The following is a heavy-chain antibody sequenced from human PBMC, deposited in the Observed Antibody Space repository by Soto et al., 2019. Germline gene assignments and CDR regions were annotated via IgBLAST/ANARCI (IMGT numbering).Heavy chain of an antibody. V-gene: IGHV1-69*13. CDR1: GGTFSSYA. Sequence: GASVKVSCKASGGTFSSYAISWVRQAPGQGLEWMGGIIPIFGTANYAQKFQGRVTITADESTGTAYMELSSLRSEDTAVYYCARGAPDYDFWSGYYTPPAGYNWFDPWGQGTLVTVSS. D-gene: IGHD3-3*01. J-gene: IGHJ5*02. CDR2: IIPIFGTA. CDR3: ARGAPDYDFWSGYYTPPAGYNWFDP.